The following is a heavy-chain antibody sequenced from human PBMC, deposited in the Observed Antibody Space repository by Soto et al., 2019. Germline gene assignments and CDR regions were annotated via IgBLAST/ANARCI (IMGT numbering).Heavy chain of an antibody. Sequence: GGSLRLSCAASGFTFSSYAMSWVRQAPGKGLEWVSAISGGGGSTYYADSVKGRFTISRDNSKNTLYLQMNSLRAEDTAVYYCAKVGYSSSWFSFSEGLFDYWGQGTLVTVSS. CDR3: AKVGYSSSWFSFSEGLFDY. CDR2: ISGGGGST. CDR1: GFTFSSYA. V-gene: IGHV3-23*01. D-gene: IGHD6-13*01. J-gene: IGHJ4*02.